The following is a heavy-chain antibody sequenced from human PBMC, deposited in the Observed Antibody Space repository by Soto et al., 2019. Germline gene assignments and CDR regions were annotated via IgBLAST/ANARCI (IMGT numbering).Heavy chain of an antibody. Sequence: PSETLSLTCTVSGGSISSGDYYWSWIRQPPGKGLEWIGYIYYSGSTYYNPSLKSRVTISVDTSKNQFSLKLSSVTAADTAVYYCARVPITMIVVDGVWFDYWGQGTLVTVSS. J-gene: IGHJ4*02. V-gene: IGHV4-30-4*01. D-gene: IGHD3-22*01. CDR3: ARVPITMIVVDGVWFDY. CDR2: IYYSGST. CDR1: GGSISSGDYY.